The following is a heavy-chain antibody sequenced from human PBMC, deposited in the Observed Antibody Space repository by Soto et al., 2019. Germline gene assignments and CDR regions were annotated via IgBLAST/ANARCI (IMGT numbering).Heavy chain of an antibody. Sequence: VQLVESGGGVVQPGRSLRLSCAASGFTFSDYAMHWVRQAPGKGLEWVAVVSHDGRNTHYADFVKGRFTISRDSSKNTVSLEMTRLRAEVTDVYYCAKGGRQWLVTSDFNYWGQGALVTVSS. V-gene: IGHV3-30*18. J-gene: IGHJ4*02. D-gene: IGHD6-19*01. CDR3: AKGGRQWLVTSDFNY. CDR2: VSHDGRNT. CDR1: GFTFSDYA.